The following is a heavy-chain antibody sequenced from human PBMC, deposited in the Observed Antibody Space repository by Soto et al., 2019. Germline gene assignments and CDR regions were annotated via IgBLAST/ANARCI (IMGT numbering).Heavy chain of an antibody. CDR3: AKDLPSRLLGFAFDI. CDR1: GFTFSSYG. CDR2: ISYDGSNK. Sequence: GGSLRLSCAASGFTFSSYGMHWVRQAPGKGLEWVAVISYDGSNKYYADSVKGRFTISRDNSKNTLYLQMNSLRAEDTAVYYCAKDLPSRLLGFAFDIWGQGTMVTVSS. V-gene: IGHV3-30*18. J-gene: IGHJ3*02. D-gene: IGHD3-22*01.